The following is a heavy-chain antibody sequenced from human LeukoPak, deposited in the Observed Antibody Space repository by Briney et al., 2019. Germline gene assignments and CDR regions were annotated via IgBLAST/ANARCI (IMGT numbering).Heavy chain of an antibody. D-gene: IGHD3-10*01. J-gene: IGHJ4*02. CDR3: AKDDAWLQFGE. CDR1: GFRFSNHG. CDR2: ISPSGDIT. V-gene: IGHV3-23*01. Sequence: PGGSLRLSCAASGFRFSNHGMNWVRKAPGKGLEWVSGISPSGDITYYADSVKGRFTISRDNSQNKVYREVISLTAEDTAMYYCAKDDAWLQFGEWSQGTLVTVSS.